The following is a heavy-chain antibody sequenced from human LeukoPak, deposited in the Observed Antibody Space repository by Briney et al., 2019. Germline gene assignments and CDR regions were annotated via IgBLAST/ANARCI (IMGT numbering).Heavy chain of an antibody. V-gene: IGHV3-23*01. D-gene: IGHD3-22*01. CDR2: IRGSGDST. J-gene: IGHJ4*02. CDR3: AKDNPPMRSGDSSGYYSGLFDY. Sequence: GGSLRLFCAASGFTFSSHAMTWVRQAPGKGLEWVSVIRGSGDSTYYADSVKGRFTISRDNSKNTLYLQMNSLRAEDTAVYYCAKDNPPMRSGDSSGYYSGLFDYWGQGTLVTVSS. CDR1: GFTFSSHA.